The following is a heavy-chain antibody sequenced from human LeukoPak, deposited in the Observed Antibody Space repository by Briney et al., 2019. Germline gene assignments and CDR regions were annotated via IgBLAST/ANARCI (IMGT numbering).Heavy chain of an antibody. CDR1: SYTLTNYW. CDR3: ARRHYTSVWFDP. V-gene: IGHV5-51*01. D-gene: IGHD4-11*01. CDR2: TYPGGSQT. J-gene: IGHJ5*02. Sequence: GESLKISCKASSYTLTNYWIGWVRQMPGRGLEWMGITYPGGSQTIYSPSFQGQVTISVDESATTAYLQWSTLKASDTAMYYCARRHYTSVWFDPWGQGTLVTVSS.